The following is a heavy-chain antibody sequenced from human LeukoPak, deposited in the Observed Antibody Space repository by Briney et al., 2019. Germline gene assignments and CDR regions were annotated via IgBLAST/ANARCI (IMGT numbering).Heavy chain of an antibody. CDR1: GGSISSSSYY. J-gene: IGHJ4*02. Sequence: SETLSLTCTVSGGSISSSSYYWGWIRQPPGKGLEWIGSIYYSGSTYYNPSLKSRVTISVDTSKNQFSLKLSSVTAADTAVYYCARDVRGAFDYWGQGTLVTVSS. V-gene: IGHV4-39*07. CDR3: ARDVRGAFDY. D-gene: IGHD3-10*02. CDR2: IYYSGST.